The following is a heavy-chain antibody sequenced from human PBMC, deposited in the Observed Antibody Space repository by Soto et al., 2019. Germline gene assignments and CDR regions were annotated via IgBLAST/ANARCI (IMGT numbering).Heavy chain of an antibody. J-gene: IGHJ6*03. CDR2: ISAYNGNT. CDR3: ARGVRFGYSYYYYMDV. D-gene: IGHD3-3*01. V-gene: IGHV1-18*01. Sequence: QVPLVQSGAEVKKPGASVKVSCKASGYTFTSYVISWVRQAPGQGLEWMGWISAYNGNTNYAQKLQGRVTMTPDTSPSTAYMELRSLRSDDTAVYSCARGVRFGYSYYYYMDVWGRGTPVTVAS. CDR1: GYTFTSYV.